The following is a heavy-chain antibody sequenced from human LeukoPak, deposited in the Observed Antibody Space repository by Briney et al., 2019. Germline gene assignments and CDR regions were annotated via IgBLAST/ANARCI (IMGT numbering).Heavy chain of an antibody. D-gene: IGHD3-3*01. CDR3: ARHSHYDFWSGYLDY. Sequence: GESLGISCKGSGYTFTSYWISWVRQMPGKGLEWMVKIDPSDSYTSYSPSFQGHVTISADKSISAAFLQWSSLKASDTAMYYCARHSHYDFWSGYLDYWGQGTLVTVSS. CDR2: IDPSDSYT. CDR1: GYTFTSYW. J-gene: IGHJ4*02. V-gene: IGHV5-10-1*01.